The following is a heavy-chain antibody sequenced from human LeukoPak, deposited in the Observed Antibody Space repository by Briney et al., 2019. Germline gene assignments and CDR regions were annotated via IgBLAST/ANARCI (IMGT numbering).Heavy chain of an antibody. D-gene: IGHD3-9*01. V-gene: IGHV4-59*01. Sequence: SETLSLTCTVSGGSISSYYWSWIRQPPGKGLEWIGYIYYSGSTNYNPSLKSRVTISVDTSKNQFSLKLSSVTAADTAVYYCARDPYDYDILTGSYYYYGMDVWGQGTTVTVSS. CDR2: IYYSGST. CDR3: ARDPYDYDILTGSYYYYGMDV. J-gene: IGHJ6*02. CDR1: GGSISSYY.